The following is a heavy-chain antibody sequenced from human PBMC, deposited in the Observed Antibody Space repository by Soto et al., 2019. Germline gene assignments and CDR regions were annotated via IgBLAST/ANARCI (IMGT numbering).Heavy chain of an antibody. Sequence: QVQLHESGPGLVKPSQTLSLTCTVSGGSISSGDFYWSWIRQPPGKGLEWIGYIYYSGSTYYNPSPKXXVXIXXDTSKNQFSLKLSSVTAADTAVYYCARAAYDYADYWGQGTLVTVSS. CDR2: IYYSGST. CDR3: ARAAYDYADY. D-gene: IGHD2-2*01. V-gene: IGHV4-30-4*01. J-gene: IGHJ4*02. CDR1: GGSISSGDFY.